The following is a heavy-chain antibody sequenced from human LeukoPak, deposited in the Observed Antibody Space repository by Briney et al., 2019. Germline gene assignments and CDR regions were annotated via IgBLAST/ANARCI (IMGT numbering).Heavy chain of an antibody. CDR1: GFTVRNNY. CDR2: IYSGGST. J-gene: IGHJ2*01. Sequence: GGSLRLSCAASGFTVRNNYMSWVRQAPGKGLEWVSLIYSGGSTYYADSVKGRFTISRDYSKNTLYLQMNSLRAEDTAVYYCARRPATYYYDTTGANWYFDLWGRGTLVTVSS. CDR3: ARRPATYYYDTTGANWYFDL. V-gene: IGHV3-53*01. D-gene: IGHD3-22*01.